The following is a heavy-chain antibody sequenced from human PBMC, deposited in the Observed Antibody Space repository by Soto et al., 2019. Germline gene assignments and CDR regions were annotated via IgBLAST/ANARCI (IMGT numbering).Heavy chain of an antibody. CDR2: IYSGGST. CDR3: ARGFELSYFDY. Sequence: EVQLVESGGGLIQPGGSLRLSCAASGFTVSSNYMSWVRQAPGKGLEWVSGIYSGGSTYYADSVKGRFTIDRDNSKNTLYLQMNSLRAEDTAVYYCARGFELSYFDYWGQGTLVTVSS. D-gene: IGHD3-10*01. J-gene: IGHJ4*02. V-gene: IGHV3-53*01. CDR1: GFTVSSNY.